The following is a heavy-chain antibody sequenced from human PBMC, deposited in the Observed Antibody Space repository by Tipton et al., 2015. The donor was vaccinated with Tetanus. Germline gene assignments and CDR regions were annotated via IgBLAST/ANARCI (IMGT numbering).Heavy chain of an antibody. CDR3: VRAYGDSYYYGMDV. J-gene: IGHJ6*02. CDR2: ISGSGGST. Sequence: LSLTCTVSGGSISSYYWSWVRQAPGKGPEWVSAISGSGGSTYYADSVKGRFTISRDNSKNTLYLQMNSLRAEDTAVYYCVRAYGDSYYYGMDVWGQGTTVTVFS. CDR1: GGSISSYY. V-gene: IGHV3-23*01. D-gene: IGHD4-17*01.